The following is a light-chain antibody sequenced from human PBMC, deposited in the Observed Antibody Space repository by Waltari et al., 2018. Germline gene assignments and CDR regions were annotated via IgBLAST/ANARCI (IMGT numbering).Light chain of an antibody. CDR1: QSVGSY. J-gene: IGKJ2*01. V-gene: IGKV3-11*01. Sequence: EIVLTQSPATLSLSPGDTATLSCRASQSVGSYLAWYQQKPGQPPRLLIYDASNRATGVPARFRASGSGTDFTLTISSLEAEDFAVYFCQQRSNWTPHTCGQGARLEIK. CDR3: QQRSNWTPHT. CDR2: DAS.